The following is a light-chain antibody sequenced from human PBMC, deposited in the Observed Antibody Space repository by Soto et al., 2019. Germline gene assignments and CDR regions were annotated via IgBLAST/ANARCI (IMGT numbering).Light chain of an antibody. V-gene: IGLV2-14*03. J-gene: IGLJ2*01. CDR2: DVS. CDR3: SSYTGSSTSVL. CDR1: SSDIGGYNY. Sequence: QSVLNQPASVSGSPGQSITISCTETSSDIGGYNYVSWYQPHPGKAPKLLIYDVSNRPSGVSNRFSGSKSGNTASRTISGLQAEDEADYYCSSYTGSSTSVLFGGGTKLTVL.